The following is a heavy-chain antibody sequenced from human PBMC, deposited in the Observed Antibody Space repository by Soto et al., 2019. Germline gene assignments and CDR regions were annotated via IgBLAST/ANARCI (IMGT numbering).Heavy chain of an antibody. D-gene: IGHD3-10*01. V-gene: IGHV4-30-4*01. J-gene: IGHJ6*02. Sequence: QVQLQESGPGLVKPSQTLSLTCTVSGGSISSGDYYWSWIRQPPGKGLEWIVYIYYIVSTYYNPYLKRRFTISVDTSKNQFSLELSFVTAADTTVYYCARDRYYGSGSLDVWAQGTTVTVSS. CDR3: ARDRYYGSGSLDV. CDR2: IYYIVST. CDR1: GGSISSGDYY.